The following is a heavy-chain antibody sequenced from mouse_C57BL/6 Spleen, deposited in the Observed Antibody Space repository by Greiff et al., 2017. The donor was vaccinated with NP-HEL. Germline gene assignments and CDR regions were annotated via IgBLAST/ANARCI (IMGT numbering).Heavy chain of an antibody. CDR1: GYSFTGYY. D-gene: IGHD1-1*01. V-gene: IGHV1-42*01. Sequence: VQLKESGPELVKPGASVKISCKASGYSFTGYYMNWVKQSPEKSLEWIGEINPSTGGTTYNQKFKAKATLTVDKSSSTAYMQLKSLTSKDSAVYYCARSYTYYYAMDYWGQGTSVTVSS. CDR2: INPSTGGT. J-gene: IGHJ4*01. CDR3: ARSYTYYYAMDY.